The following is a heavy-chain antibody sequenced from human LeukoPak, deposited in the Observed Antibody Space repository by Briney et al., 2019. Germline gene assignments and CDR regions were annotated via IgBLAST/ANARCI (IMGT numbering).Heavy chain of an antibody. CDR1: GGSISSYY. CDR2: IYYSGST. V-gene: IGHV4-59*01. J-gene: IGHJ4*02. D-gene: IGHD1-26*01. CDR3: ARVAPGDEIWGVGAPDY. Sequence: SETLSLTCTVSGGSISSYYWSWIRQPPGKGLEWIGYIYYSGSTNYNPSLKSRVTISVDTSKNQFSLKLSSVTAADTAEYYCARVAPGDEIWGVGAPDYWGQGTLVTVSS.